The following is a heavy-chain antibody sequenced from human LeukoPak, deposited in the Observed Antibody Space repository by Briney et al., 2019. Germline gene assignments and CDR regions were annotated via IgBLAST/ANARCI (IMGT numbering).Heavy chain of an antibody. V-gene: IGHV3-30*03. Sequence: GGSLRLSCAASGFPFSSYGMHWVRQAPGKGLEWVAAISNDGNNKFYADSVKGRFTISRDNPKNTMNLQMNSLRAEDTAVYYCARGVKSAIGKWNYVWFDPWGPGTLVTVSS. CDR1: GFPFSSYG. CDR2: ISNDGNNK. D-gene: IGHD1-7*01. J-gene: IGHJ5*02. CDR3: ARGVKSAIGKWNYVWFDP.